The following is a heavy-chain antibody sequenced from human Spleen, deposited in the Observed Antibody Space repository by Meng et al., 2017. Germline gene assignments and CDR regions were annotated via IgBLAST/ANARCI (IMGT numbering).Heavy chain of an antibody. CDR3: ARDEDISAAGKLFGDY. CDR1: GYTFPDYW. J-gene: IGHJ4*02. V-gene: IGHV1-2*06. D-gene: IGHD6-13*01. Sequence: QVQLVQSGAEVKKPGASVNVSCKASGYTFPDYWLHWVRRAPGQGLEWMGRINPKSGDTHYAQRFQGRVTMTGDTSISTAYMELSGLRSDDTAMYYRARDEDISAAGKLFGDYWGQGTLVTASS. CDR2: INPKSGDT.